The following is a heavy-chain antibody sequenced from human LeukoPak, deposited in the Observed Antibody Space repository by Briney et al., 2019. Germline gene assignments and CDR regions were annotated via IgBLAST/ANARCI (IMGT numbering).Heavy chain of an antibody. D-gene: IGHD4-23*01. CDR2: IYYSGST. Sequence: SETLSLTCTVSGGSISSGDYYWSWIRQPPGKGLEWIGYIYYSGSTYYNPSLKSRVTISVDTSKNQFSLKLSSVTAADAAVYYCAGSFDYGGNPALDYWGQGTLVTVSS. V-gene: IGHV4-30-4*08. CDR1: GGSISSGDYY. J-gene: IGHJ4*02. CDR3: AGSFDYGGNPALDY.